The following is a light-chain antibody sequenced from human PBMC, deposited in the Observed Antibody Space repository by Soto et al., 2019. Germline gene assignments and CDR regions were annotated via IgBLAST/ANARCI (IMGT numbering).Light chain of an antibody. CDR1: QGISSY. Sequence: DIQLTQSPSFLSASVGDRVTITCRASQGISSYLAWYQLKPGKAPKLLIYAASTLQSGVPSRFSGSGSGTDFTLTISSLQPEDFATYYCQQLNSYPLTFGGGTKVDIK. V-gene: IGKV1-9*01. J-gene: IGKJ4*01. CDR2: AAS. CDR3: QQLNSYPLT.